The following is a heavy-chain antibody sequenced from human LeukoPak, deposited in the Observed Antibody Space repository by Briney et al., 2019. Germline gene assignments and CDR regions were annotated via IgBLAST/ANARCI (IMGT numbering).Heavy chain of an antibody. CDR1: GFTVSSNY. Sequence: GGSLRLSCAVSGFTVSSNYFSWVRQAPGKGLEWVSVIYTEGTTYCADSVKGRFIISRDNSKNTVYLQMNSLRVEDTAVYYCASEGDWGQGTLVTVSS. D-gene: IGHD3-16*01. V-gene: IGHV3-66*02. J-gene: IGHJ4*02. CDR3: ASEGD. CDR2: IYTEGTT.